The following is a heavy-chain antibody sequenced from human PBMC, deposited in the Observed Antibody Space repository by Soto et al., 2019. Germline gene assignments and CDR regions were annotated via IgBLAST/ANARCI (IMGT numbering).Heavy chain of an antibody. CDR3: ARDWAWNYDY. J-gene: IGHJ4*02. V-gene: IGHV3-30-3*01. CDR1: GFTVSYFG. CDR2: ISSDGGKA. Sequence: QVQLEESGGGVVQPGRSLRLSCAASGFTVSYFGLHWVRQAPGKGLEWVAFISSDGGKAYYADSMKGRFTISRDNSKNTLDLQMNSLKPEDTAVYYCARDWAWNYDYWGQGTLVTVSS. D-gene: IGHD1-7*01.